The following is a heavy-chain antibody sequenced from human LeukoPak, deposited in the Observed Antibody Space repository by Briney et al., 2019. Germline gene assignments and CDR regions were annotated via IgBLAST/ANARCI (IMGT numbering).Heavy chain of an antibody. D-gene: IGHD7-27*01. CDR2: IGGDADGT. V-gene: IGHV3-23*01. CDR1: GFTVTNFA. Sequence: GSLRLSCAASGFTVTNFAIAWVRQAPGKGVEWVAAIGGDADGTTYPDRVRGRFFLSRDSSKNTLYLQMNVLTVEDTAVYHCVHPTGEGWFYFPYWGQGTPVTVSS. J-gene: IGHJ4*02. CDR3: VHPTGEGWFYFPY.